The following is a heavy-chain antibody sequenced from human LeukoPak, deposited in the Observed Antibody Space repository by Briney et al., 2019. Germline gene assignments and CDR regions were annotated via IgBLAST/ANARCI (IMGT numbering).Heavy chain of an antibody. CDR3: ARDRLPYCSSTSCIYFDY. Sequence: ASVKASCKASGYTFTSYGISWVRQAPRQGLEWMGWISAYNGNTNYAQKLQGRVTMTTDTSTSTAYMELRSLRSDDTAVYYCARDRLPYCSSTSCIYFDYWGQGTLVTVSS. V-gene: IGHV1-18*04. CDR1: GYTFTSYG. CDR2: ISAYNGNT. D-gene: IGHD2-2*01. J-gene: IGHJ4*02.